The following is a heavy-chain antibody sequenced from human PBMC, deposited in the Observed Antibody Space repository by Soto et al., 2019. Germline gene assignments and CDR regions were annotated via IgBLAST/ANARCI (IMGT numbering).Heavy chain of an antibody. Sequence: PGGSLRLSYAASGFTFSSYAMSWVRQAPGKGLEWVSAISGSGGSTYYADSVKGRFTISRDNSKNTLYLQMNSLRAEDTAVYYCAKDKPDAPYYDFWSGYYGPLDYWGQGTLVTVSS. CDR3: AKDKPDAPYYDFWSGYYGPLDY. V-gene: IGHV3-23*01. CDR2: ISGSGGST. CDR1: GFTFSSYA. D-gene: IGHD3-3*01. J-gene: IGHJ4*02.